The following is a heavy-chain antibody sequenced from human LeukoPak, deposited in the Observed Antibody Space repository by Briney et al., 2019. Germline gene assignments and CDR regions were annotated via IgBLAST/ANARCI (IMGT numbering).Heavy chain of an antibody. D-gene: IGHD1-14*01. J-gene: IGHJ4*02. V-gene: IGHV3-21*01. CDR3: ARDATITKSASAIGY. CDR1: GFTFSSYS. Sequence: GGSLRLSCAASGFTFSSYSMNWVRQAPGKGLEWVSSISSSSSYIYYADSVKGRFTISRDNAKNSLYLQMNSLRAEDTAVYYCARDATITKSASAIGYWGQGTLVTVSS. CDR2: ISSSSSYI.